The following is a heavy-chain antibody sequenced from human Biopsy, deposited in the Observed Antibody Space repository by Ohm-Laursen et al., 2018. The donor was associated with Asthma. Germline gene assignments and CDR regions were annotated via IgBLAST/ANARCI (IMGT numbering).Heavy chain of an antibody. J-gene: IGHJ4*02. CDR2: INPSGGST. CDR3: TRAGALIVGATMGY. V-gene: IGHV1-46*01. D-gene: IGHD1-26*01. CDR1: GYTFTSYY. Sequence: SVKVSCKSSGYTFTSYYMHWVRQAPGQGLEWMGIINPSGGSTSYAQKFQGRVTMTRDTSTSTVYMELSSLRPEDTAVYYCTRAGALIVGATMGYWGQGTLVTVSS.